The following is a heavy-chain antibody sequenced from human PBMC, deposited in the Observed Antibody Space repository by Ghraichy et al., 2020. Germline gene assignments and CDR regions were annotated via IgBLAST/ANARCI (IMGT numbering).Heavy chain of an antibody. CDR3: GRDIPSHYGTDV. CDR2: IKSDGSST. Sequence: GGSLRLSCAASGFPFSSYWVHWVRQAPGKGLVWVSRIKSDGSSTNYADSGKGRFTISRDNAKNTLYLQMNSLTAEDTALYYCGRDIPSHYGTDVWGQGTTVTVSS. V-gene: IGHV3-74*01. CDR1: GFPFSSYW. D-gene: IGHD2-2*01. J-gene: IGHJ6*02.